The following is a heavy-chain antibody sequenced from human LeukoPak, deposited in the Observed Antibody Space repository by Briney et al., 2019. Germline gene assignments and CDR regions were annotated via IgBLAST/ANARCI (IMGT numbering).Heavy chain of an antibody. V-gene: IGHV4-31*03. CDR2: IYYSGST. CDR3: ARDYYGSGSSGGFDY. D-gene: IGHD3-10*01. CDR1: GGSISSGGYY. J-gene: IGHJ4*02. Sequence: PSQTLSLTCTVSGGSISSGGYYWSWIRQHPGKGLEWIGYIYYSGSTYYNPSLKSRVTISVDTSKNQFSLKLSSVTAADTAVYYCARDYYGSGSSGGFDYRGQGTLVTVSS.